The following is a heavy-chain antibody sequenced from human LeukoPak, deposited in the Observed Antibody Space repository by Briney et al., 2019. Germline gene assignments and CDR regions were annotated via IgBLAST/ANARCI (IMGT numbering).Heavy chain of an antibody. Sequence: PSETLSLTCTVSGGSISSSSYYWGWIRQPPGKGLEWIGSIYYSGSTYYNPSLKSRVTISVDTSKNQFSLKLSSVTAADTAVYYCARGPTSYYDFWGGSHDAFDIWGQGTMATVSS. CDR2: IYYSGST. V-gene: IGHV4-39*01. D-gene: IGHD3-3*01. J-gene: IGHJ3*02. CDR1: GGSISSSSYY. CDR3: ARGPTSYYDFWGGSHDAFDI.